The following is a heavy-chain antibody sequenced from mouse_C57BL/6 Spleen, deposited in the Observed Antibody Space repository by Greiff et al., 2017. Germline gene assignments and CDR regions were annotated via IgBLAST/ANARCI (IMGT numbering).Heavy chain of an antibody. CDR3: THYGSSYPNWYFDV. CDR2: IDPENGDT. V-gene: IGHV14-4*01. D-gene: IGHD1-1*01. Sequence: EVKLQESGAELVRPGASVKLSCTASGFNIKDDYMHWVKQRPEQGLEWIGWIDPENGDTEYASKFQGKATITADTSSNTAYLQLSSLTSEDTAVYYCTHYGSSYPNWYFDVWGTGTTVTVAS. CDR1: GFNIKDDY. J-gene: IGHJ1*03.